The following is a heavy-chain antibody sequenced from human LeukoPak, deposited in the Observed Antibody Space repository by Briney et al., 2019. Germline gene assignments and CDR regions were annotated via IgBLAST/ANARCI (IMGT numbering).Heavy chain of an antibody. CDR3: VRQFAS. CDR2: ISNSGGST. CDR1: GFTFSSYV. V-gene: IGHV3-23*01. J-gene: IGHJ4*02. Sequence: GGSLRLSCAASGFTFSSYVMSWVRQAPGKGLEWVSSISNSGGSTYYADSVKGRFTISRDNGKSSLYLQMNSLRVEDTALYYCVRQFASWGQGTLVTVSS.